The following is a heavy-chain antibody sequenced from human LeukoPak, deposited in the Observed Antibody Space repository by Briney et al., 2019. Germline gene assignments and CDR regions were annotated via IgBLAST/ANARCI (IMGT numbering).Heavy chain of an antibody. CDR2: IFPSGGEI. V-gene: IGHV3-23*01. J-gene: IGHJ4*02. CDR1: GFTFSTFA. Sequence: GGSLRLSCAASGFTFSTFAMIWVRQPPGKGLEWVSSIFPSGGEIHYADSVRGRFTISRDNSKSILSLQMNSLRAEDTAIYYCAKSGYNRFDYWGQGTLVTVSS. CDR3: AKSGYNRFDY. D-gene: IGHD5-24*01.